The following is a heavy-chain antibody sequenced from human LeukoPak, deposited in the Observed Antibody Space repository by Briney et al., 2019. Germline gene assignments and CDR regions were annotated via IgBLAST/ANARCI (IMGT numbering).Heavy chain of an antibody. D-gene: IGHD6-6*01. CDR1: GGSISSSSYY. CDR3: ARQRIAARPDYFDY. V-gene: IGHV4-39*01. CDR2: IYYSGSS. J-gene: IGHJ4*02. Sequence: PSETLSLTCTVSGGSISSSSYYWGWIRQPPGKGLEWIGCIYYSGSSYYNPSLKSRVTISVDTSKNQFSLKLSSVTAADTAVYYCARQRIAARPDYFDYWGQGTLVTVSS.